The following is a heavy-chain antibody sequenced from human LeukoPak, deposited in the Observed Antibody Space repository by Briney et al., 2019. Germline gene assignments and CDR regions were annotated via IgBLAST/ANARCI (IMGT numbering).Heavy chain of an antibody. D-gene: IGHD6-6*01. Sequence: GASVKVSCKASGYTFTSYDINWVRQVTGQGLEWMGWMNPNSGNTGYAQKFQGRVTMTRNTSISTAYMELSSLRSEDTAVYYCARGGHTIAARPSYYYYMDVWGKGTTVTVSS. V-gene: IGHV1-8*01. J-gene: IGHJ6*03. CDR3: ARGGHTIAARPSYYYYMDV. CDR2: MNPNSGNT. CDR1: GYTFTSYD.